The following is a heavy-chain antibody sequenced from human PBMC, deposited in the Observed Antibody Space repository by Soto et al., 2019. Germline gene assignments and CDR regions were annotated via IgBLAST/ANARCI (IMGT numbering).Heavy chain of an antibody. CDR1: GFTFGDFW. D-gene: IGHD6-13*01. CDR2: IKHDGSEK. Sequence: EVQLVESGGGLVQPGGSLRLSCAASGFTFGDFWMSWARQAPGKGLEWVANIKHDGSEKYYVDSMKGRCSISRDDAKNSLYLQMNSLRAEDTAMYYCVRDIAEWGQGTLVTVSP. CDR3: VRDIAE. J-gene: IGHJ4*02. V-gene: IGHV3-7*05.